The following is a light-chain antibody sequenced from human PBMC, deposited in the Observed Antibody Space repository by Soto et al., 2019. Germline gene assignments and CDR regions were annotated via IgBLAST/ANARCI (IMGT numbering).Light chain of an antibody. CDR3: QHYNSYV. V-gene: IGKV1-5*03. CDR1: QSIYRW. CDR2: KAS. J-gene: IGKJ2*01. Sequence: DIQLTQSPSTLSASVGDRVNITCRASQSIYRWLAWYQQKPGEAPKLLIYKASTLENGVSSRFSGSGSATEFPLTISSLQPPDLATYYCQHYNSYVFGQGTKLEI.